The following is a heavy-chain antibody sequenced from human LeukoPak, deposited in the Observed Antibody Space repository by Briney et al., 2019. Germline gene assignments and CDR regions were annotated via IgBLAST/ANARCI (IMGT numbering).Heavy chain of an antibody. D-gene: IGHD2-15*01. CDR1: GFTFSSYG. J-gene: IGHJ3*02. V-gene: IGHV3-33*01. CDR3: ARDCGGGSCDAFDI. Sequence: GRSPRLSCAASGFTFSSYGMHWVRQAPGKGLEWVAVIWYDGSNKYYADSVKGRFTISRDNSKNTLYLQMNSLRAEDTAVYYCARDCGGGSCDAFDIWGQGTMVTVSS. CDR2: IWYDGSNK.